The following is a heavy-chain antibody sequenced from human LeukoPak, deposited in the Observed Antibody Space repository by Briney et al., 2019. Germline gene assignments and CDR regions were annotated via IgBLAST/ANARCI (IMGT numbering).Heavy chain of an antibody. Sequence: GGSLRLSCAASGFTFSSYAMSWVRQAPGKGLEWVSAISGSGGSTYYADSVKGRFTISRDNAKNSLYLQMNSLRAEDTAVYYCARDRYDRGYSYGIDYWGQGTLVTVSS. D-gene: IGHD5-18*01. CDR3: ARDRYDRGYSYGIDY. V-gene: IGHV3-23*01. J-gene: IGHJ4*02. CDR2: ISGSGGST. CDR1: GFTFSSYA.